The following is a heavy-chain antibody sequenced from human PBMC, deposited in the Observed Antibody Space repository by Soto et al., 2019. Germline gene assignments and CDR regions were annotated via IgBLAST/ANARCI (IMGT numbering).Heavy chain of an antibody. CDR2: VFYTGRA. J-gene: IGHJ6*02. D-gene: IGHD4-4*01. V-gene: IGHV4-59*01. Sequence: ETLCPSGPVSGVSRGSYYWSWIRQPPGKGLEWIGYVFYTGRANYNASLKSRVSISLDTSNYQFSLKLSSVTAADTAVYYCARDGDGRMTTNPYYYNGMDVWGPGTKVTVSS. CDR3: ARDGDGRMTTNPYYYNGMDV. CDR1: GVSRGSYY.